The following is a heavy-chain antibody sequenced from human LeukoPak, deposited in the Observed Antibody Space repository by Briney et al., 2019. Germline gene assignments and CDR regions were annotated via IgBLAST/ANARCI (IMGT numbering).Heavy chain of an antibody. V-gene: IGHV4-39*01. J-gene: IGHJ4*02. CDR2: IYYSGST. Sequence: PSETLSLTCTVSGGSISSSSYYWGWVRRPPGKGLEWIGSIYYSGSTFYNPSLKSRVTISVDTSKNQFSLKLSSLTAADTSVYYCARHDYYTRSSQFDYWGQGTLVTVSS. CDR3: ARHDYYTRSSQFDY. CDR1: GGSISSSSYY. D-gene: IGHD6-6*01.